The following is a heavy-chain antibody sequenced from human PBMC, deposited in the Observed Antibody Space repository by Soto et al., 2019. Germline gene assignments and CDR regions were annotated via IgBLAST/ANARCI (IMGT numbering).Heavy chain of an antibody. Sequence: PGGSLRLSCAASGFTFTRYSMNWVRQAPGKGLEWVSSISSTTNYIYYGDSMKGRFTISRDNAKNSLYLEMNSLRAEDTAVYYCARDVQYCSSTSCYPEPGPFDYWGQGTLVTVSS. CDR3: ARDVQYCSSTSCYPEPGPFDY. V-gene: IGHV3-21*04. CDR1: GFTFTRYS. D-gene: IGHD2-2*01. J-gene: IGHJ4*02. CDR2: ISSTTNYI.